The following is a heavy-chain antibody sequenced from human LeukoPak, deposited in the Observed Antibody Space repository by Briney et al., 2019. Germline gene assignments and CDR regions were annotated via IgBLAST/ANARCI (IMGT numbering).Heavy chain of an antibody. Sequence: SQTLSLTCAISGDSVSSSTATWHWIRQSPSRGLEWLGRTYYRSKWYNDHAVSVKSRITIDPDTSNNQFSLHLNSVTPEDTAVYYCARGDKGLYGMDVWGEGTTATVSS. J-gene: IGHJ6*04. V-gene: IGHV6-1*01. CDR2: TYYRSKWYN. CDR1: GDSVSSSTAT. D-gene: IGHD6-19*01. CDR3: ARGDKGLYGMDV.